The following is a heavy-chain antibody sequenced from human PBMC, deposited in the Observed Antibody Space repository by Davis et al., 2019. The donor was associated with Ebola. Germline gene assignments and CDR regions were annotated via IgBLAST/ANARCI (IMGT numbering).Heavy chain of an antibody. CDR2: ISYDGSNK. CDR1: GFTLSSYG. Sequence: GGSLRLSCAASGFTLSSYGMHWVRQAPGMGLEWVAVISYDGSNKYYADSVKGRFTISRDNSKNTLYLQMNSLRAEDTAVYYCARKTYFDYWGQGTLVTVSS. V-gene: IGHV3-30*19. J-gene: IGHJ4*02. CDR3: ARKTYFDY.